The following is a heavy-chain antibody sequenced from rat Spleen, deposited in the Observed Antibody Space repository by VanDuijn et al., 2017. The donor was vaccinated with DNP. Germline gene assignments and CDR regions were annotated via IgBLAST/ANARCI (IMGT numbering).Heavy chain of an antibody. CDR2: ISYSGST. CDR3: ARGLNYGGYSYSWYFDF. Sequence: EVQLQESGPGLVKPSQSLSLACSVTGYSITSNYWGWIRKFPGNKREWMGYISYSGSTGYNPFLKSRISITRDTSKNQFFLQLNSVTTEDIATYYCARGLNYGGYSYSWYFDFWGPGTMVTVSS. D-gene: IGHD1-11*01. J-gene: IGHJ1*01. CDR1: GYSITSNY. V-gene: IGHV3-1*01.